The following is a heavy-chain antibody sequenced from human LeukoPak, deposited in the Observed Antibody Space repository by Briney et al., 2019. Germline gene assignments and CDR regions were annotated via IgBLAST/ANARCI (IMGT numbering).Heavy chain of an antibody. CDR3: TTGDHDYVY. CDR1: GFTFRNNW. J-gene: IGHJ4*02. D-gene: IGHD4-17*01. V-gene: IGHV3-15*01. CDR2: IKSKTDGGTT. Sequence: PGGSLRLSCAASGFTFRNNWMNWVRQAPGKGLDWVGRIKSKTDGGTTDFAAPVKGRFTMSRDDSINTLYLQMNSLKTEDTAVYYSTTGDHDYVYWGQGTLVTVSS.